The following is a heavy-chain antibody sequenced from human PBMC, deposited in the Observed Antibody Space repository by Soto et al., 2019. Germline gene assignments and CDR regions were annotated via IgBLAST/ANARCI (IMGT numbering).Heavy chain of an antibody. D-gene: IGHD3-22*01. CDR2: TYYRSKWYN. Sequence: PSPTISLTCDMSVYSVSSNSAAWNWIIQSPSRGLGWLGRTYYRSKWYNDYAVSVKSRITINPDTSKNQFSLQLNSVTPEDTAVYYCARDQKKTTKTYYYDSSGYKSNYHYYGMDVWGQGITLTLS. CDR1: VYSVSSNSAA. V-gene: IGHV6-1*01. J-gene: IGHJ6*01. CDR3: ARDQKKTTKTYYYDSSGYKSNYHYYGMDV.